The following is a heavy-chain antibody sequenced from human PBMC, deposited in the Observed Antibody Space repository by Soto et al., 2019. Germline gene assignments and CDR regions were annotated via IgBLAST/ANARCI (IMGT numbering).Heavy chain of an antibody. CDR2: IYYSGST. V-gene: IGHV4-39*01. J-gene: IGHJ3*01. CDR1: GGSISSSTYY. Sequence: QLQLQESGPGLVKPSETLSLTCAVSGGSISSSTYYWGWIRQPPGKGLEWIGRIYYSGSTYYNPCLKSRVIISVDTSKTQFSLKLNSVTAADTAVYYCASSEGFSPWGQGTMVTVSS. CDR3: ASSEGFSP. D-gene: IGHD3-10*01.